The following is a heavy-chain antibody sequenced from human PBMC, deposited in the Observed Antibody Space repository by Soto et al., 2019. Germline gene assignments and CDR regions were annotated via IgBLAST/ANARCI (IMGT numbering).Heavy chain of an antibody. CDR1: GGSISTNW. V-gene: IGHV4-4*02. Sequence: QVQLQESGPGLMKPSGTLSLTCAVSGGSISTNWWSWVRQPPGKGLEWIGEIYHSGSTNYNPSLKNRVTMSVDKSQNHLSLNLNSVXAADTAXYYCARHIAVSGTRGFDFWGQGTLVTVSS. J-gene: IGHJ4*02. D-gene: IGHD6-19*01. CDR3: ARHIAVSGTRGFDF. CDR2: IYHSGST.